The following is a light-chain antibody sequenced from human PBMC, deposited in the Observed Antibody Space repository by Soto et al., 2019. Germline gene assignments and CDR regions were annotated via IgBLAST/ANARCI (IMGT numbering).Light chain of an antibody. CDR1: QSVSSSY. V-gene: IGKV3-20*01. J-gene: IGKJ1*01. CDR2: AAS. Sequence: EVVLTQSPGTLSLSPGERTTLSCRASQSVSSSYLAWYQQKPVQAPRLLIYAASSRATGIPDRFSGSGSGTDFTLTISRLEPEDFAVYYCQQYGSSRWTFGQGTKVEIK. CDR3: QQYGSSRWT.